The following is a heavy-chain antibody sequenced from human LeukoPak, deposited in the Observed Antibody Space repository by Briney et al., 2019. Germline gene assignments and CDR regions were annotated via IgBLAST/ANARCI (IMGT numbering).Heavy chain of an antibody. CDR2: IYSGGST. D-gene: IGHD4-17*01. V-gene: IGHV3-66*01. CDR3: ASEVYGDYGDY. J-gene: IGHJ4*02. Sequence: GGSLRLSCAASGFTVSSNYMSWVRQAPGKGLEWVSVIYSGGSTYYADSVKGRFTISRDNSKNTLYLQMNSLRAEDTAVYYCASEVYGDYGDYWGQGTLVTVSS. CDR1: GFTVSSNY.